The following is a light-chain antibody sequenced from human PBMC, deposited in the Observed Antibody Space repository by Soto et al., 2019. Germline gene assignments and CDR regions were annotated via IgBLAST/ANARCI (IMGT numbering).Light chain of an antibody. J-gene: IGKJ2*01. CDR1: QSVSSSY. Sequence: EIVLTQSPGTLSLSPGERATLSCRASQSVSSSYLAWYQQKPGQAPRLLIYGASNRATGIPDRFSGSGSGTDFTLTISRLEPEDFAVYYCQQYGSSPPFTFGQATKLEIK. V-gene: IGKV3-20*01. CDR2: GAS. CDR3: QQYGSSPPFT.